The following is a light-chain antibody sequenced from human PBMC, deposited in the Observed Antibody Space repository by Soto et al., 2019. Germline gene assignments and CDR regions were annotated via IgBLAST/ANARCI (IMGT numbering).Light chain of an antibody. CDR2: DAS. CDR3: QQYGSSLIT. CDR1: QSVSSN. J-gene: IGKJ5*01. V-gene: IGKV3D-20*01. Sequence: EIGMTQSPATLSVSPGERATLSFRASQSVSSNLAWYQQKPGLAPRLLIYDASSRATGIPDRFSGSGSGTDFTLTISRLEPEDFAVYYCQQYGSSLITFGQGTRLEIK.